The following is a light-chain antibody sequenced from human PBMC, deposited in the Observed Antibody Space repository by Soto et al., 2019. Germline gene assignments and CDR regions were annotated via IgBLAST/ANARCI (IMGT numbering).Light chain of an antibody. V-gene: IGKV1-39*01. CDR3: QQNYNTPRT. CDR2: AAS. Sequence: DIQMTQSPSSLSASVGDRVTVTCRASQSISSYLNWYPQKQGKAPKFLIYAASTLQSGVPSRFSGSGSGTDFTLTISSLQPEDFATYYCQQNYNTPRTFGPGTKVDIK. CDR1: QSISSY. J-gene: IGKJ3*01.